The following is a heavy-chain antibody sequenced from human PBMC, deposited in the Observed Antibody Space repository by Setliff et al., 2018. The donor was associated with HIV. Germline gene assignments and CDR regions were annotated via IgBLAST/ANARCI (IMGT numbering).Heavy chain of an antibody. J-gene: IGHJ5*02. Sequence: GESLKISCKGSGYSFTDYWIGWVRQMPGKGLEWMAIIYPDGSDTKYSPSFQGQVTISADKSISTAYLQWSSLKASDTAMYYCVRDQIGDVQVAGTWGTWGQGTLVTVSS. D-gene: IGHD6-19*01. CDR1: GYSFTDYW. CDR2: IYPDGSDT. CDR3: VRDQIGDVQVAGTWGT. V-gene: IGHV5-51*01.